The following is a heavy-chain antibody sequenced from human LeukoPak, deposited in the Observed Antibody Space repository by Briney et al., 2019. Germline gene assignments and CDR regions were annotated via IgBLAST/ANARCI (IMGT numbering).Heavy chain of an antibody. D-gene: IGHD5-18*01. CDR1: GFTFSSYA. CDR3: AREVPYTY. V-gene: IGHV3-30-3*01. Sequence: GGSLRLPCAASGFTFSSYAMHWVRQAPGKGPEWVAVISYDGSNKYYADSVKGRFTISRDNSKNTLYLQMNSLRAEDTAVYYCAREVPYTYWGQGTLVTVSS. J-gene: IGHJ4*02. CDR2: ISYDGSNK.